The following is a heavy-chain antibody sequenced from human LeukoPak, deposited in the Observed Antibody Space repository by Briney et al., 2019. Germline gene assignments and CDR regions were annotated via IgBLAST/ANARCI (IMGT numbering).Heavy chain of an antibody. J-gene: IGHJ6*02. D-gene: IGHD2-2*02. Sequence: GGSLRLSCAASGFTFSSYEMNWVRQAPGKELEWVSYISSSRSTIYYADSVKGRFTISKDNAKNSLYLQMNSLRDEDTAVYYCARWYCSSTSGNNYYYYGMDVWGQEATGT. CDR3: ARWYCSSTSGNNYYYYGMDV. V-gene: IGHV3-48*03. CDR1: GFTFSSYE. CDR2: ISSSRSTI.